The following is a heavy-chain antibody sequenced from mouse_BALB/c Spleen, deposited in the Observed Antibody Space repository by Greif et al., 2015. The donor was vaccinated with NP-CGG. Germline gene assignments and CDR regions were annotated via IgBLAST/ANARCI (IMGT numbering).Heavy chain of an antibody. CDR2: ISDGGSYT. CDR1: GFTFSDYY. CDR3: AIYDYDRETAMDY. V-gene: IGHV5-4*02. J-gene: IGHJ4*01. Sequence: EVMLVESGGGLVKPGGSLKLSCAASGFTFSDYYMYWVRQTPEKRLEWVATISDGGSYTYYPDSVKGRFTISRDNAKNNLYLQMSSLKSEDTAMYYCAIYDYDRETAMDYWGQGTSVTVSS. D-gene: IGHD2-4*01.